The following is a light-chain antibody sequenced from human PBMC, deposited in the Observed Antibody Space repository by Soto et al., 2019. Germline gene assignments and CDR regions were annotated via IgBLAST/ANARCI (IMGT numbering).Light chain of an antibody. Sequence: EIVLTQSPATLSLSPGERATLSCRASQSVSSYLAWYQQKPGQAPRLLIYDASNRATGIPARFSGSGSGTDFTLTISSLEPEDSAVYYCQQRSNWPPDSAFGGGTKVEIK. V-gene: IGKV3-11*01. J-gene: IGKJ4*01. CDR3: QQRSNWPPDSA. CDR2: DAS. CDR1: QSVSSY.